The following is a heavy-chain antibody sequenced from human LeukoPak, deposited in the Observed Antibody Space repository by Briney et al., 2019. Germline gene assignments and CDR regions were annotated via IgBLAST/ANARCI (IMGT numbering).Heavy chain of an antibody. V-gene: IGHV3-33*01. D-gene: IGHD3-10*01. Sequence: PGGSLRLSCAASGFTFSNYGMHWVRQAPRKGLEWVAVIWYDGSNKYYADSVKGRFTISRDNSKNTLYLQMNSLRAEDTAVYYCAGNYGPYYFDYWGQGTLVTVSS. CDR3: AGNYGPYYFDY. CDR1: GFTFSNYG. J-gene: IGHJ4*02. CDR2: IWYDGSNK.